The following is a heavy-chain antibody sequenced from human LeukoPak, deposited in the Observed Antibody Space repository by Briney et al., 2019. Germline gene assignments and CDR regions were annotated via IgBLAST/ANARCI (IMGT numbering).Heavy chain of an antibody. J-gene: IGHJ3*02. V-gene: IGHV1-58*02. Sequence: ASVKVSCKASGFTFSGCAMQWLRQARGQRLEWIGWIVVGTGKKDYAQRFHERVTITTDMTTSKAYMELSSLRSEDTAVYYCAAGVGYTYGLSLGATALISDIWGQGPKVTVSA. CDR3: AAGVGYTYGLSLGATALISDI. D-gene: IGHD5-18*01. CDR1: GFTFSGCA. CDR2: IVVGTGKK.